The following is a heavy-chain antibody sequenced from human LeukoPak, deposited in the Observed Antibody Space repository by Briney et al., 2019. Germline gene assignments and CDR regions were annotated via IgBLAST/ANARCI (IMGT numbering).Heavy chain of an antibody. D-gene: IGHD6-13*01. CDR3: AKDQDSPYSSSWYNWLYYYYMDV. V-gene: IGHV3-23*01. J-gene: IGHJ6*03. CDR2: ISGSGGST. Sequence: GGSLRLSCAASGFTFSSYAMSWVRQAPGKGLEWVSAISGSGGSTYYADSVKGRFTISRDNSKNTLYLQMNSLRAEDTAVYYCAKDQDSPYSSSWYNWLYYYYMDVWGKGTTVTVSS. CDR1: GFTFSSYA.